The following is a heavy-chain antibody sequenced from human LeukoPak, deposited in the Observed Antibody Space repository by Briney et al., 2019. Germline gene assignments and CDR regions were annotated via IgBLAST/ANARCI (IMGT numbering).Heavy chain of an antibody. V-gene: IGHV3-21*01. J-gene: IGHJ3*02. CDR2: ISSSSSYI. CDR1: GFTFSSYS. Sequence: GGSLSLSCAASGFTFSSYSMNWLRQAPGKGLEWVSSISSSSSYIYYADSVKGRFNISRDNAKNSLYLQMNSLRAEDTAVYYCAREFVDDAFDIWGQGTMVTVSS. CDR3: AREFVDDAFDI. D-gene: IGHD2-21*01.